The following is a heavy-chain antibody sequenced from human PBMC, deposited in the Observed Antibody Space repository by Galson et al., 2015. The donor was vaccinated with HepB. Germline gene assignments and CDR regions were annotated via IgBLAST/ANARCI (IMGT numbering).Heavy chain of an antibody. J-gene: IGHJ5*01. Sequence: SLRLSCAASGFTFSSDGMNWVRQAPGKGLEWVSTISPSGGHTFYSDAVKGRFAISRDNSKSTLFLQLNNLRAEDTAMYFCANDYRIDSWGQGTLVTVSS. CDR1: GFTFSSDG. CDR3: ANDYRIDS. CDR2: ISPSGGHT. V-gene: IGHV3-23*01.